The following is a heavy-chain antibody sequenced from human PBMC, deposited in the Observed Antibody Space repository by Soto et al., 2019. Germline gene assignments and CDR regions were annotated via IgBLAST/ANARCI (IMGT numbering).Heavy chain of an antibody. V-gene: IGHV3-74*01. D-gene: IGHD2-21*01. Sequence: EVQLVESGGGLVQPGGSLRLSCAASGFTFSSYWMNWVRQAPGKGLVWVSRINSDGSSTSYVDSVKGRFTISRENAKNTLYLQMNSLRAEDTAVYYCARRDQIAYYYGMDVWGQGTTVTVSS. J-gene: IGHJ6*02. CDR1: GFTFSSYW. CDR3: ARRDQIAYYYGMDV. CDR2: INSDGSST.